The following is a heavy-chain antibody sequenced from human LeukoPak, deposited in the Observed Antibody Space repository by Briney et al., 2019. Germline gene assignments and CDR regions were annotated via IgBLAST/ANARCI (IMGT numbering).Heavy chain of an antibody. V-gene: IGHV4-39*07. CDR3: ARDYIVVVPAARDHYYYYYMDV. D-gene: IGHD2-2*01. CDR1: GGSISSSTFH. J-gene: IGHJ6*03. CDR2: IYYSGTT. Sequence: SETLSLTCTLSGGSISSSTFHWAWIRQPPGKRLQWIGSIYYSGTTYYNPSLKSRLTISVDTSKNQFSLKLTSVTAADTAVYYCARDYIVVVPAARDHYYYYYMDVWGKGTTVTVSS.